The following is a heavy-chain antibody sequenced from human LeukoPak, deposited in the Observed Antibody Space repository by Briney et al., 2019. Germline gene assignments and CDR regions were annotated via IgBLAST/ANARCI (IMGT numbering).Heavy chain of an antibody. V-gene: IGHV3-23*01. CDR3: AKGQVASATQVRFDP. J-gene: IGHJ5*02. Sequence: GGSLRLSCAASGFTFSSYAMSWVRQAPGEGLEWVSTTSGSGDSSLYAESVKGRFTISRDNSKNTLYLQMNSLRGEDTAVYYCAKGQVASATQVRFDPWGQGTLVTLSP. D-gene: IGHD5-12*01. CDR2: TSGSGDSS. CDR1: GFTFSSYA.